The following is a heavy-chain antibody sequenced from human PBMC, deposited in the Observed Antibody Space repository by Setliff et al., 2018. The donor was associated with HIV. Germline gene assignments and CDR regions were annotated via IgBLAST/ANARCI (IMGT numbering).Heavy chain of an antibody. Sequence: KPSETLSLTCAIYGGSFSGNYWSWIRQPPGKGLEWIGEINYSGTTNHNPFLKSRVTISVDTSKKQFSLKLNSVTAADSAVYYCARGVVDYDFWSGSGDYYYMDVWGKGTTVTVSS. V-gene: IGHV4-34*01. CDR3: ARGVVDYDFWSGSGDYYYMDV. J-gene: IGHJ6*03. D-gene: IGHD3-3*01. CDR1: GGSFSGNY. CDR2: INYSGTT.